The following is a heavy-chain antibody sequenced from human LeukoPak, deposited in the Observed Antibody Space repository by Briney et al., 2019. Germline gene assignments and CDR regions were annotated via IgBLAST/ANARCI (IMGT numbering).Heavy chain of an antibody. Sequence: GGSLRLSCAASGFALSSYVMSWVRQAPEKGLEWVSTITVGGGTYYADSVKGRFTISRDNSKNTLFLQMNTLGAEDTALFYCAKSPAAPYYFDYWGQGTLVTVSS. V-gene: IGHV3-23*01. CDR2: ITVGGGT. CDR1: GFALSSYV. CDR3: AKSPAAPYYFDY. J-gene: IGHJ4*02. D-gene: IGHD6-13*01.